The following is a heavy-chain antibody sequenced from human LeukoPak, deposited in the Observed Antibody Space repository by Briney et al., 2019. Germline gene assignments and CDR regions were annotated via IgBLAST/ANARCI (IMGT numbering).Heavy chain of an antibody. J-gene: IGHJ4*02. CDR3: ARVTYGSGTYGAFDY. Sequence: GGTLRLSCAASGFTFSSHGMSWVRQAPGKGLEWVSTISGSGDNTYYADSVKGRYTISRDNSKNTLYLQMNSLRAEDTAVYYCARVTYGSGTYGAFDYWGQGTLVTVSS. CDR2: ISGSGDNT. CDR1: GFTFSSHG. D-gene: IGHD3-10*01. V-gene: IGHV3-23*01.